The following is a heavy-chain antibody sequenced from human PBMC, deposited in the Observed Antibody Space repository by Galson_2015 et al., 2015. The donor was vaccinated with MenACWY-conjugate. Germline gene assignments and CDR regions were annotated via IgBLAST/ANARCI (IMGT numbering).Heavy chain of an antibody. V-gene: IGHV3-74*01. CDR3: GSLHFDNYDFDY. D-gene: IGHD1-1*01. J-gene: IGHJ4*02. Sequence: SLRLSCAASGFTFSSYWMHWVRQAPGKGLVWVSRINIDGSSISYADSVKGRFTISRDNAKNTLFLQMNSLRAEDTAVYYCGSLHFDNYDFDYWGQGTLVTVSS. CDR1: GFTFSSYW. CDR2: INIDGSSI.